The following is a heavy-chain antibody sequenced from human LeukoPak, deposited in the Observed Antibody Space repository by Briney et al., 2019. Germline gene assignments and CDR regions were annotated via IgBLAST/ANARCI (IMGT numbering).Heavy chain of an antibody. CDR1: GFTLSTNAM. V-gene: IGHV4-4*02. Sequence: GSLRLSCLTSGFTLSTNAMSWVRQPPGKGLEWIGEIDHSGSTYYNPSLKSRVTISVDTSKNQFSLKLSSVTAADTAVYYCARMSGSGYHKINDYYGMDVWGQGTTVTVSS. CDR3: ARMSGSGYHKINDYYGMDV. J-gene: IGHJ6*02. D-gene: IGHD3-3*01. CDR2: IDHSGST.